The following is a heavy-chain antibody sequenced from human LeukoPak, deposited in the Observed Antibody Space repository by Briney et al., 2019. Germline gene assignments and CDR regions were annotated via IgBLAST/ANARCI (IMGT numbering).Heavy chain of an antibody. V-gene: IGHV3-23*01. J-gene: IGHJ4*02. D-gene: IGHD4-17*01. CDR3: TKRITATAPFDS. CDR2: ITGSGDFA. Sequence: PGGSLRLSCAASGFPFSTYGISWVCQASGKGLEWVSAITGSGDFAKYADSVRGRFTISRDNSKNTVYLQMNSLTVEDTALYYCTKRITATAPFDSWGQGALVIVSS. CDR1: GFPFSTYG.